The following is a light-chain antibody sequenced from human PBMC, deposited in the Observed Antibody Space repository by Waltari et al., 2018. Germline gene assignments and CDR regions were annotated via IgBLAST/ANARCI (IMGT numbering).Light chain of an antibody. Sequence: SYELTQPPSVSVAPGPTARITCDGTKIGRKKVHWYQHKPGQAPVLVVYDDGDRPSGIPERFSGSNSGNTAALTISRVDAGDEAEYYCQVWDSGSNHYVFGTVTKVTVL. CDR3: QVWDSGSNHYV. CDR1: KIGRKK. J-gene: IGLJ1*01. CDR2: DDG. V-gene: IGLV3-21*02.